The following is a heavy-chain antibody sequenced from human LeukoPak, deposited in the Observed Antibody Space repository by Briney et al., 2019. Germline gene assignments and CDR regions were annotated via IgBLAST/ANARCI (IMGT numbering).Heavy chain of an antibody. V-gene: IGHV3-7*01. CDR1: GFTFSSYW. D-gene: IGHD6-13*01. CDR2: IKQDESEQ. CDR3: ARFVSSSWYEVYYYYYYLDV. J-gene: IGHJ6*03. Sequence: HPGGSLRLSCAASGFTFSSYWMSWVRHAPGKGLGWVANIKQDESEQYYRDSVKGRFTISRDNAKNSLYLQMNSLRAEDTAVYYCARFVSSSWYEVYYYYYYLDVWGKGTTVTVSS.